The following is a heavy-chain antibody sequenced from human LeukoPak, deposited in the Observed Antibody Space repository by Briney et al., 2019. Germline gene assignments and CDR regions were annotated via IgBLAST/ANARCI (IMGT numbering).Heavy chain of an antibody. V-gene: IGHV4-39*01. CDR3: ARGPLVGYGMDV. CDR2: IYYSGST. D-gene: IGHD1-26*01. Sequence: SETLSLTCTVSGGSISSSNYYWGWIRQPPGKGLEWIGSIYYSGSTYYNPSLKSRVTISVDTSKNQFSLKLSSVTAADTAVYYCARGPLVGYGMDVWGQGTTVTVSS. CDR1: GGSISSSNYY. J-gene: IGHJ6*02.